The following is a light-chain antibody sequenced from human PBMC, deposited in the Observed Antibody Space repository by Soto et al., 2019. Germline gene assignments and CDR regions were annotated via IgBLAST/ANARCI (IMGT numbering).Light chain of an antibody. CDR1: SSNIGSNT. CDR3: QSYDSSLRGSV. V-gene: IGLV1-40*01. J-gene: IGLJ1*01. CDR2: GNS. Sequence: QSVLTQPPSASGTPGQRVTISCSGSSSNIGSNTVNWYQQLPGTAPKLLIYGNSDRPSGVPDRFSGSRSGTSASLAITGLQADDEADYYCQSYDSSLRGSVFGTGTKLTVL.